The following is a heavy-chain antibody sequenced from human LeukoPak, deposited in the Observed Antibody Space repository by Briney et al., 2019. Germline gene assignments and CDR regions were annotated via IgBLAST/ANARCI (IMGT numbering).Heavy chain of an antibody. CDR3: ATDRKVGTWDPRFNY. CDR2: IRQDDSEK. V-gene: IGHV3-7*01. CDR1: GFTFSDYW. D-gene: IGHD4-23*01. J-gene: IGHJ4*02. Sequence: SGGSLRLSCSASGFTFSDYWMMWVRQAPGKGLEWVGNIRQDDSEKNYVDSVKGRFTISRDNAKYSLYLQMNSPRAEDTAIYYCATDRKVGTWDPRFNYWGQGTLVTVSS.